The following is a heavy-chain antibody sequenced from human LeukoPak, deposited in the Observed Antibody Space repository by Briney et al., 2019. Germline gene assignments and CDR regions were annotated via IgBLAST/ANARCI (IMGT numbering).Heavy chain of an antibody. CDR3: AKDTGEPGDQRGYFDY. CDR1: GGSLSGFY. D-gene: IGHD7-27*01. CDR2: INQSGST. J-gene: IGHJ4*02. Sequence: SETLSLTCAVYGGSLSGFYWSWIRQSPGKGLEWIGEINQSGSTNYNPSLKSRVTMSVDTSKNQLSLKLSSVTAADTAVYYCAKDTGEPGDQRGYFDYWGQGIQVTVSS. V-gene: IGHV4-34*01.